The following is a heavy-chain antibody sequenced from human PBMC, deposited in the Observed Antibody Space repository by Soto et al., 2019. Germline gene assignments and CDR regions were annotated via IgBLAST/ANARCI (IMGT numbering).Heavy chain of an antibody. D-gene: IGHD3-10*01. Sequence: TFTSYAMHRVRQAPGQRLEWMGWISAYNGNTNYAQKLQGRVTMTTDTSTSTAYMELRSLRSDDTAVYYCARDRRYYGSGSPLHFDYWGQGTLVTVSS. V-gene: IGHV1-18*01. CDR3: ARDRRYYGSGSPLHFDY. CDR1: TFTSYA. CDR2: ISAYNGNT. J-gene: IGHJ4*02.